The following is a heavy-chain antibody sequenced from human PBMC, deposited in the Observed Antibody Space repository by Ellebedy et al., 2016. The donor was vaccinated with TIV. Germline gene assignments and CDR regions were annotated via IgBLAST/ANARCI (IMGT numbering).Heavy chain of an antibody. J-gene: IGHJ4*02. CDR3: ARDQMATIPY. CDR2: INSGRSSI. D-gene: IGHD5-24*01. Sequence: GESLKISCAASGFTFSTYSMNWVRQAPGKGLEWISYINSGRSSIYYADSVKGRFTISRDNAKNSLYLQMNSLRAEDTAVYYCARDQMATIPYWGQGTLVTVSS. V-gene: IGHV3-48*01. CDR1: GFTFSTYS.